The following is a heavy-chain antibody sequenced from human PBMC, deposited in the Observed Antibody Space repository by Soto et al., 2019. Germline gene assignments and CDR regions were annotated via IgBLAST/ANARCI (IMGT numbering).Heavy chain of an antibody. V-gene: IGHV1-46*03. CDR3: ARDTRGPTEAFDI. CDR2: INPSGGST. D-gene: IGHD3-3*01. J-gene: IGHJ3*02. Sequence: VSCKASGYTFTSYYMHWVRQAPGQGLEWMGIINPSGGSTSYAQKFQGRVTMTRDTSTSTVYMELSSLRSEDTAVYYCARDTRGPTEAFDIWGQGTMVTVS. CDR1: GYTFTSYY.